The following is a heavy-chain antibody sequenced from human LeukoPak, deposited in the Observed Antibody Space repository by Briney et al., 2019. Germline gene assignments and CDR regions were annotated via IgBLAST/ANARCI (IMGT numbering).Heavy chain of an antibody. D-gene: IGHD3-10*01. Sequence: PSETLSLTCTVSGGSISSSSYHWGWIRQPPGKGLEWIGSIYYSGSTYYNPSLKSRVTISVDTSKNQFSLKLSSVTAVDMAVYYCARQGLLWFGELFDYWGQGTLVTVSS. CDR2: IYYSGST. CDR1: GGSISSSSYH. V-gene: IGHV4-39*01. CDR3: ARQGLLWFGELFDY. J-gene: IGHJ4*02.